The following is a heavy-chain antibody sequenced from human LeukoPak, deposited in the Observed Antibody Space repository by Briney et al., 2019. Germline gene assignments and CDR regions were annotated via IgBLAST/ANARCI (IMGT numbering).Heavy chain of an antibody. D-gene: IGHD4/OR15-4a*01. J-gene: IGHJ3*01. CDR2: INHSGST. CDR3: AMTIPTASSQNGFNF. CDR1: GGSFSGYY. Sequence: SETLSLTCAVYGGSFSGYYWSWIRQPPGKGLEWIGEINHSGSTNYNPSLKSRVTISVDTSKNQFSLKLSSVTAADTALYYCAMTIPTASSQNGFNFWGQGTMVTVSS. V-gene: IGHV4-34*01.